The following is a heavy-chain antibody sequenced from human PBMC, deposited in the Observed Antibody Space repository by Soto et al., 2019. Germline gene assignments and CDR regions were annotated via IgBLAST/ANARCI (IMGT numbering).Heavy chain of an antibody. J-gene: IGHJ6*02. CDR2: INPSGGST. D-gene: IGHD2-15*01. CDR3: ASSGWYPHSYHYYYYGMDV. V-gene: IGHV1-46*01. CDR1: GYTFTSYY. Sequence: ASVKVSCKASGYTFTSYYMHWVRQAPGQGLEWMGIINPSGGSTSYAQKFQGRVTMTRDTSTSTVYMELSSLRSEDTAVYYCASSGWYPHSYHYYYYGMDVWGQGTTVTVSS.